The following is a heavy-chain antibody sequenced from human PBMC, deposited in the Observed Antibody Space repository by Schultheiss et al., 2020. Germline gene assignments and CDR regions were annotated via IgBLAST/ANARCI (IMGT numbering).Heavy chain of an antibody. CDR2: ISYDGSNK. V-gene: IGHV3-30*18. CDR1: GFTFSSYG. J-gene: IGHJ4*02. D-gene: IGHD3-10*01. Sequence: GESLKISCAASGFTFSSYGMHWVRQAPGKGLEWVAVISYDGSNKYYADSVKGRFTISRDNSKNTLYLQMNSLRAEDTAVYYCAKSERPYGSGSIPPMNWGQGTLVTVSS. CDR3: AKSERPYGSGSIPPMN.